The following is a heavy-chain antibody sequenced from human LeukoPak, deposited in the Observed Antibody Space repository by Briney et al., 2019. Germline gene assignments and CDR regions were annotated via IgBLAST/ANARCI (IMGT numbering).Heavy chain of an antibody. CDR2: IYSGGST. J-gene: IGHJ4*02. V-gene: IGHV3-53*01. D-gene: IGHD3-22*01. CDR1: GFTVSSNY. Sequence: PGGSLGLSCAASGFTVSSNYMSWVRQAPGKGLEWVSVIYSGGSTYYADSVKGRFTISRDNSKNTLYLQMNSLRAEDTAVYYCARGGYTYYYDSSGYYFDYWGQGTLVTVSS. CDR3: ARGGYTYYYDSSGYYFDY.